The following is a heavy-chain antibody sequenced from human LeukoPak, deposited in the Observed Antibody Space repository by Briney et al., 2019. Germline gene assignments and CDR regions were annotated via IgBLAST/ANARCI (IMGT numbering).Heavy chain of an antibody. D-gene: IGHD3-22*01. CDR3: ARGPRTYYYDSSGYPLGAFDI. Sequence: SETLSLTCAVYGGSFSGYYWSWIRQPPGKGPEWIGEINHSGSTNYNPSLKSRVTISVDTSKNQFSLKLSSVTAADTAVYYCARGPRTYYYDSSGYPLGAFDIWGQGTMVTVSS. CDR1: GGSFSGYY. V-gene: IGHV4-34*01. CDR2: INHSGST. J-gene: IGHJ3*02.